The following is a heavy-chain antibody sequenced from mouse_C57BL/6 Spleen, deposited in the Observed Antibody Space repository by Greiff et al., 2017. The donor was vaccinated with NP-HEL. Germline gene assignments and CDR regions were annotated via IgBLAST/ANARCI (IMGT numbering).Heavy chain of an antibody. J-gene: IGHJ4*01. V-gene: IGHV1-18*01. CDR3: ARGDYGNYEKYYAMDY. CDR2: INPDNGGT. CDR1: GYTFTDYN. D-gene: IGHD2-1*01. Sequence: EVKLVESGPELVKPGASVKIPCKASGYTFTDYNMDWVKQSHGKSLEWIGDINPDNGGTIYNQKFKGKATLTVDKSSSTAYMELRSLTSEDTAVYYCARGDYGNYEKYYAMDYWGQGTSVTVSS.